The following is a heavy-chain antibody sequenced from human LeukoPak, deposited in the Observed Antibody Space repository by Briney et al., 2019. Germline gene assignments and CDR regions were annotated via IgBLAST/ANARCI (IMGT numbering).Heavy chain of an antibody. CDR2: MNQGGSEK. V-gene: IGHV3-7*01. J-gene: IGHJ4*02. D-gene: IGHD2-21*02. Sequence: PGGPLRLSCVASGFSFSNYWMAWVRQAPGKGLEWVGNMNQGGSEKYYVDSVKGRFTISRDNAENSLYLQMNSLRAEDTAVYYCATDRDNSDWQKRFDSWGQGTLVTVSS. CDR3: ATDRDNSDWQKRFDS. CDR1: GFSFSNYW.